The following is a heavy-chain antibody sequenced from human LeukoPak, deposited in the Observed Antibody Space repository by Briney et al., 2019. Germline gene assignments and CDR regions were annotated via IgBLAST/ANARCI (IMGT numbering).Heavy chain of an antibody. D-gene: IGHD3-3*01. CDR3: ARGIYDGSHTLDP. CDR2: MNPYSVNT. V-gene: IGHV1-8*01. J-gene: IGHJ5*02. Sequence: ASVKVSCKASGYTFTRYDINWVREATGQGLECIGWMNPYSVNTGYARKFQGRVTMTRDNSINTAFLELRRLTYEDTAVYYCARGIYDGSHTLDPWGQGTLVTVSS. CDR1: GYTFTRYD.